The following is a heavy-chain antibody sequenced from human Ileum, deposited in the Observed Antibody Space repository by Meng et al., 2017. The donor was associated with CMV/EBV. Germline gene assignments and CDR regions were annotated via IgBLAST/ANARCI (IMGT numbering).Heavy chain of an antibody. CDR3: AKEAAAAANWFDP. CDR2: IYSDGSST. J-gene: IGHJ5*02. Sequence: ASGFTFRSYAMSWVRQAPGKGLEWVSVIYSDGSSTYYGDSVKGRFTISRDNSKNTLYLQMNSLRAEDTAVYYCAKEAAAAANWFDPWGQGTLVTVSS. CDR1: GFTFRSYA. D-gene: IGHD6-13*01. V-gene: IGHV3-23*03.